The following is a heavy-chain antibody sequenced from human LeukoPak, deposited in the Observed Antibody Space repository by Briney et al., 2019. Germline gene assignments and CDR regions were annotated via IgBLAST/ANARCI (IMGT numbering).Heavy chain of an antibody. CDR2: INHSGST. Sequence: SETLSLTCAVYGGSFSGYYWSWIRQPPGKGLEWIEEINHSGSTNYNPSLKSRVTISVDTSKNQFSLKLSSVTAADTAVYYCARGTGYTPRVAFDIWGQGTMVTVSS. D-gene: IGHD3-9*01. CDR3: ARGTGYTPRVAFDI. V-gene: IGHV4-34*01. J-gene: IGHJ3*02. CDR1: GGSFSGYY.